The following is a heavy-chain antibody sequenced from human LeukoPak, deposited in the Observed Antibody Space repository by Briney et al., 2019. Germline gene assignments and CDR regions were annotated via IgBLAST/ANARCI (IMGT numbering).Heavy chain of an antibody. CDR3: AREPTYNWNRTYYYYYGMDV. CDR1: GYTFTSYA. Sequence: GASVKVSCKASGYTFTSYAMHWVRQAPGQRLEWMGWINAGNGNTKYSQKFQGRVTITRDTSASTAYMELSSLRSDDTAVYYCAREPTYNWNRTYYYYYGMDVWGQGTTVTVSS. CDR2: INAGNGNT. J-gene: IGHJ6*02. D-gene: IGHD1-20*01. V-gene: IGHV1-3*01.